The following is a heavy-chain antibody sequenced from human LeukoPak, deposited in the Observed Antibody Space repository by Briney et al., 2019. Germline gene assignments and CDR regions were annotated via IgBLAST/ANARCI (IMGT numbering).Heavy chain of an antibody. Sequence: GRSLRLSCADSGFTFSSYAMHWVRQAPGKGLEWVAVISYDGSNKYYADSVKGRFTISRDNSKNTLYLQMNSLRAEDTAVYYCARETRYRGGPNWFDPWGQGTLVTVSS. CDR2: ISYDGSNK. CDR1: GFTFSSYA. CDR3: ARETRYRGGPNWFDP. D-gene: IGHD1-14*01. V-gene: IGHV3-30-3*01. J-gene: IGHJ5*02.